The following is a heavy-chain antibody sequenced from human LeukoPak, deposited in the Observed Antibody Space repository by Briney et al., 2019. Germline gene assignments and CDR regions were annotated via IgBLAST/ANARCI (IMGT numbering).Heavy chain of an antibody. CDR1: GFSFTTYA. CDR2: IFQDGRDR. CDR3: ARENSRNTFDI. V-gene: IGHV3-33*01. J-gene: IGHJ3*02. Sequence: GGSLRLSCAASGFSFTTYAFHWVRQAPGEGLEWVSIIFQDGRDRNYADSVMGRFTISRDNSKSTLYLQMNSLRAEDTAVYYCARENSRNTFDIWGQGTMVAVSS. D-gene: IGHD1-26*01.